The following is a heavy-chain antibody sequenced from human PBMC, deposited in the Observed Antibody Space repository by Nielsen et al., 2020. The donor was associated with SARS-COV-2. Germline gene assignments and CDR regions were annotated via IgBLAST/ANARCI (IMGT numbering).Heavy chain of an antibody. Sequence: GGSLRLSCAASGFAFSSYAMTWVRQAPGKGLEWVSIIYSGANSTYYADSVKGRFTLSGDNSKNTLYLQMNSLRAEDTAVYYCAKAGFAARFLDYWGQGTLVTVSS. J-gene: IGHJ4*02. D-gene: IGHD6-6*01. V-gene: IGHV3-23*03. CDR2: IYSGANST. CDR3: AKAGFAARFLDY. CDR1: GFAFSSYA.